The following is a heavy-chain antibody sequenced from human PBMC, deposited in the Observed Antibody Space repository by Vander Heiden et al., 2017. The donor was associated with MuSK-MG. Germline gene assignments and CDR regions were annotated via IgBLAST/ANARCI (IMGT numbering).Heavy chain of an antibody. CDR1: GLTVSDSD. V-gene: IGHV3-53*01. CDR2: LYRGGET. D-gene: IGHD4-17*01. CDR3: AREKGKLGDYQLDY. J-gene: IGHJ4*02. Sequence: EVRLVAPGGGLIQPGGSLRLSCAASGLTVSDSDMSWVRQAPGKGLEWVAILYRGGETDYADAVRGRFTISRDNSKNTVYLQMNKLRDEDTAVYYCAREKGKLGDYQLDYWGQGTLVPVSS.